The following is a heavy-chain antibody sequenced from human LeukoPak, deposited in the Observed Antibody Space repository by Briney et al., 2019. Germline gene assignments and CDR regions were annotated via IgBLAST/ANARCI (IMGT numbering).Heavy chain of an antibody. D-gene: IGHD6-13*01. Sequence: GASVKVSCKASGYTFTSYDINWVRQATGQGLEWMGWMNPNSGNTGYAQKFQGRVTMTRNTSISTAYMELSSLRSEDTAVYYCARGARIAAAGNYYYYYGMDVWGQGTTVTVSS. V-gene: IGHV1-8*01. CDR3: ARGARIAAAGNYYYYYGMDV. CDR2: MNPNSGNT. J-gene: IGHJ6*02. CDR1: GYTFTSYD.